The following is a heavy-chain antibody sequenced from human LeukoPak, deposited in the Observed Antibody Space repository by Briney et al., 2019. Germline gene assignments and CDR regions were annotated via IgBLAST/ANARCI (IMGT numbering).Heavy chain of an antibody. CDR1: GYTFTGYY. J-gene: IGHJ5*02. Sequence: ASVNVSCKASGYTFTGYYMHWVRQAPGQGLEWMGWINPNSGGTNYAQKFQGRVTMTRDTSISTAYMELSRLRSDDTAVYYCAMTSSQYNWFDPWGQGTLVTVSS. CDR3: AMTSSQYNWFDP. V-gene: IGHV1-2*02. CDR2: INPNSGGT. D-gene: IGHD2-2*01.